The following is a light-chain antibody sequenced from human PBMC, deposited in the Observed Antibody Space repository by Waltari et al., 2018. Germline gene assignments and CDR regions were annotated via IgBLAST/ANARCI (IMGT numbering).Light chain of an antibody. CDR1: QSVLYSSNNKNF. Sequence: DIVMTQSPDSLAVSLGERATINCKSSQSVLYSSNNKNFLAWYQQKPGQPPKLLIYWASTRKSGVPDRFSGGGSGTEFTLTISSLQAEDVAVYYCQQYYSTPVAFGQGTKVEIK. CDR2: WAS. J-gene: IGKJ1*01. V-gene: IGKV4-1*01. CDR3: QQYYSTPVA.